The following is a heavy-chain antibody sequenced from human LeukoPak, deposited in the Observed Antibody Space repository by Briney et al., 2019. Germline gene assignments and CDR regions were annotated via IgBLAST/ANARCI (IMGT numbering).Heavy chain of an antibody. V-gene: IGHV3-11*04. CDR3: ARDRLYSGYDSGPGY. CDR1: GFTFSSYW. J-gene: IGHJ4*02. D-gene: IGHD5-12*01. CDR2: ISSSGSTI. Sequence: GGSLRLSCAASGFTFSSYWMHWIRQAPGKGLEWVSYISSSGSTIYYADSVKGRFTISRDNAKNSLYLQMNSLRAEDTAVYYCARDRLYSGYDSGPGYWGQGTLVTVSS.